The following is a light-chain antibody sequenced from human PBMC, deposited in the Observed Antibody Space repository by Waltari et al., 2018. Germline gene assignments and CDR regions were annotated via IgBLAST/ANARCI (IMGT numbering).Light chain of an antibody. CDR1: QSISSW. V-gene: IGKV1-5*01. J-gene: IGKJ1*01. Sequence: DIQMTQSPSTLSASVGDRVTLTCRASQSISSWLAWYQQKPGKAPKLLIYDPSSLESGVPSRFSGSGSGTEFTLTISSLQPDDSATYWCQTYNNYGTFGQGTKVEI. CDR2: DPS. CDR3: QTYNNYGT.